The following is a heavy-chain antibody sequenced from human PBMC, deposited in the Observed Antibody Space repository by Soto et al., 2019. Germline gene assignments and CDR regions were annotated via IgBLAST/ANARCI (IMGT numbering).Heavy chain of an antibody. CDR3: ARHLRPYGSGSYKKYYYYGMDV. V-gene: IGHV4-39*01. CDR2: IYYSGST. Sequence: PSETLSLTCTVSGGSISSSSYYWGWIRQPPGKGLEWIGSIYYSGSTYYNPSLKSRVTISVDTSKNQFSLKLSSVTAADTAVYYCARHLRPYGSGSYKKYYYYGMDVWDQGTTVTVSS. D-gene: IGHD3-10*01. J-gene: IGHJ6*02. CDR1: GGSISSSSYY.